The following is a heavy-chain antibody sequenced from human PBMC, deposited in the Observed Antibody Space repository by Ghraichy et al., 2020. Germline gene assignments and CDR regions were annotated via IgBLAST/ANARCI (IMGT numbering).Heavy chain of an antibody. CDR1: GGSFSGYY. J-gene: IGHJ4*02. V-gene: IGHV4-34*01. CDR3: ARRGRRCSSTSCYTGGNY. CDR2: INHSGST. D-gene: IGHD2-2*02. Sequence: SETLSLTCAVYGGSFSGYYWSWIRQPPGKGLEWIGEINHSGSTNYNPSLKSRVTISVDTSKNQFSLKLSSVTAADTAVYYCARRGRRCSSTSCYTGGNYWGQGTLVTVSS.